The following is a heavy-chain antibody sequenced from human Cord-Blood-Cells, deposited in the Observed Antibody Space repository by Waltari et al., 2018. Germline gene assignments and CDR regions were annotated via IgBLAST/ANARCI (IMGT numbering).Heavy chain of an antibody. CDR3: ARDRRAAGTAFDI. V-gene: IGHV3-53*04. CDR2: IYSGGST. D-gene: IGHD6-13*01. Sequence: EVQLVESGGGLVQPGGSLRLSCAAAGFTVSSTYMSWVRQAPGKGLEWVSVIYSGGSTYYADSVKGRFTISRHNSKNTLYLQMNSLRAEDTAVYYCARDRRAAGTAFDIWGQGTMVTVSS. J-gene: IGHJ3*02. CDR1: GFTVSSTY.